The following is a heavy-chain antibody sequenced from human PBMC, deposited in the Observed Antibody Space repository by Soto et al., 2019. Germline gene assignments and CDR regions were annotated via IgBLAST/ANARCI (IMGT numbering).Heavy chain of an antibody. J-gene: IGHJ4*02. V-gene: IGHV3-33*01. CDR2: IWYDGSNK. CDR1: GFTFSSYG. Sequence: QVQLVESGGGVVQPGRSLRLSCAASGFTFSSYGMHWVRQAPGKGLEWVAVIWYDGSNKYYADSVKGRFTISRDNSKKTLYLEKTMLRDEAMAVYYGATDSVGPDYWGQGNLVNLSS. CDR3: ATDSVGPDY. D-gene: IGHD1-26*01.